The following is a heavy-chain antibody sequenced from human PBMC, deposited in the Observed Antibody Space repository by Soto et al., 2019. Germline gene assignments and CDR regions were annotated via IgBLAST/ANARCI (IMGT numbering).Heavy chain of an antibody. CDR1: GASVSSGSHY. Sequence: QVQLQESGPGLVKPSETLSLTCAVSGASVSSGSHYWSWIRQPPGKGLEWIGYMYYSGRTNYSPSLKSRVTISVDTSNHQFSLRLNSVTAADTAVYYCARVPVDVAPVDYWGQGTLVTVSS. CDR3: ARVPVDVAPVDY. V-gene: IGHV4-61*01. D-gene: IGHD2-15*01. CDR2: MYYSGRT. J-gene: IGHJ4*02.